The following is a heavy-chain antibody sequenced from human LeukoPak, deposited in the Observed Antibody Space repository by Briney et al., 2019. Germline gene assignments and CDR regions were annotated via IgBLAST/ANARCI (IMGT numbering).Heavy chain of an antibody. CDR1: GGSITNSSYH. V-gene: IGHV4-39*07. Sequence: PSETLSLTCSVSGGSITNSSYHWGWIRQPPGRGLEWIGHVFYSGSAYSNPSLKSRVTISVDTSKNQFSLKLSSVTAADTAVYYCARLPDYYSRHGAPGWGQGTLVTVSS. J-gene: IGHJ4*02. CDR2: VFYSGSA. CDR3: ARLPDYYSRHGAPG. D-gene: IGHD3-10*01.